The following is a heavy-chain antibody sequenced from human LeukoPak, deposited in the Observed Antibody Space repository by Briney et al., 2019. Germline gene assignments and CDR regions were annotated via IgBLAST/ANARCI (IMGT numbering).Heavy chain of an antibody. CDR3: ARDIVVVPAAIGKYYYYMDV. Sequence: SETLSLTCTVSGGSISSYYWSWIRQPPGKGLEWIGRIYTSGSTNYNPSLKSRVTMSVDTSKNQFSLKLSFVTAADTAVYYCARDIVVVPAAIGKYYYYMDVWGKGTTVTVSS. V-gene: IGHV4-4*07. CDR2: IYTSGST. CDR1: GGSISSYY. D-gene: IGHD2-2*02. J-gene: IGHJ6*03.